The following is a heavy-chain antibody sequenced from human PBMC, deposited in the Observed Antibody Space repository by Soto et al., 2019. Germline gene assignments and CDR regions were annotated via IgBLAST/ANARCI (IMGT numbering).Heavy chain of an antibody. V-gene: IGHV1-3*01. J-gene: IGHJ4*02. CDR1: GYTFTSYA. CDR2: INAGNGNT. Sequence: ASVKVSCKASGYTFTSYAIHWVRQAPGQRLEWMGWINAGNGNTKYSQKFQGRVTITRDTSASTAYMDLGSLRSEDTAVYYCARPMNYNDYLDYWGQGTLVTVSS. CDR3: ARPMNYNDYLDY. D-gene: IGHD3-10*01.